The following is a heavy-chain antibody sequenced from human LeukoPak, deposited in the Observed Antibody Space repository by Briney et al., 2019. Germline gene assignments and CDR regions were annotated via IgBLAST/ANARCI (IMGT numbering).Heavy chain of an antibody. J-gene: IGHJ4*02. CDR1: GFTFSDHA. Sequence: GGSLRLSCATSGFTFSDHAMTWVRQPPGKGLEWVSAISGTGGATNYADSVKGRVTISRDNSKNTLYLQMSSLRAEDTALYYCAIDRFGWQRGFDSWGQGTLVTVSS. CDR3: AIDRFGWQRGFDS. V-gene: IGHV3-23*01. CDR2: ISGTGGAT. D-gene: IGHD6-19*01.